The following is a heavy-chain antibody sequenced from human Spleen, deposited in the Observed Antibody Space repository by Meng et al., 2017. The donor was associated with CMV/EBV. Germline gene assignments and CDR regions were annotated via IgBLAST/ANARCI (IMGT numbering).Heavy chain of an antibody. CDR3: ARAFYDFWSGIGY. CDR1: GFTFSSYA. V-gene: IGHV3-21*01. Sequence: GESLKISCAASGFTFSSYAMSWVRQAPGKGLEWVASISTSSTYIFYTDSVKGRFTISRDNANSALYLQMDSLRAEDTAVYYCARAFYDFWSGIGYWGQGVLVTVSS. J-gene: IGHJ4*02. CDR2: ISTSSTYI. D-gene: IGHD3-3*01.